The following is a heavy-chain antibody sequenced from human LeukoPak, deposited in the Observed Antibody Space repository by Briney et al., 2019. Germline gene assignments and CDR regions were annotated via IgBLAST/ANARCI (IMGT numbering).Heavy chain of an antibody. CDR1: GGSFSGYY. D-gene: IGHD2-15*01. J-gene: IGHJ4*02. CDR2: INHSGST. Sequence: SETLSLTCAVYGGSFSGYYWSWIRQPPGKGLEWIGEINHSGSTNYNPSLKSRVTISVDTSKNQFSLKLSSMTAADTAMYYCARPRDCSGGSCYSFAFDYWGQGTLVTVSS. V-gene: IGHV4-34*01. CDR3: ARPRDCSGGSCYSFAFDY.